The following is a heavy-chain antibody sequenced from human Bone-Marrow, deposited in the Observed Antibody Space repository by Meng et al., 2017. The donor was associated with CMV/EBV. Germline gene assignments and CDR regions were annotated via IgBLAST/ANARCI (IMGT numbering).Heavy chain of an antibody. V-gene: IGHV3-30*02. CDR3: ARQYDGFDPYYFDY. J-gene: IGHJ4*02. D-gene: IGHD5-12*01. CDR2: IRYDGSNK. Sequence: GESLKISCAASGFTFSSYGMHWVRQAPGKGLEWVAFIRYDGSNKYYADSVKGRFTISRDNAKNSLYLQMNSLRAEDTALYFCARQYDGFDPYYFDYWGQGTPVTVSS. CDR1: GFTFSSYG.